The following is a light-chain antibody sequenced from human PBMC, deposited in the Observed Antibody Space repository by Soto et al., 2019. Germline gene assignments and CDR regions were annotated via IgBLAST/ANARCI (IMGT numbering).Light chain of an antibody. CDR2: DAS. CDR3: QQFDTFFWT. CDR1: ESIRSW. Sequence: DIQMTQSPSTLSASVGDRVTITCRASESIRSWLAWYQQKQGKAPKLLIYDASRLESGVPSRFSGSGSGTEFTLTITGLQPDDFATYYCQQFDTFFWTFGPGTRVEIK. J-gene: IGKJ1*01. V-gene: IGKV1-5*01.